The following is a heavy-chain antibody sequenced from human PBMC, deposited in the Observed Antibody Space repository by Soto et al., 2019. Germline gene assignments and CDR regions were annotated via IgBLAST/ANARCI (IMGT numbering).Heavy chain of an antibody. CDR2: IYYSGST. CDR3: ARRYGYYFDY. D-gene: IGHD4-17*01. V-gene: IGHV4-59*08. Sequence: SETLSLTCAVSGGSISSYYWSWIRQPPGKGLEWIGYIYYSGSTNYNPSLKSRVTISVDTSKNQLSLKLSSVTAADTAVYYCARRYGYYFDYWGQGTLVTVS. J-gene: IGHJ4*02. CDR1: GGSISSYY.